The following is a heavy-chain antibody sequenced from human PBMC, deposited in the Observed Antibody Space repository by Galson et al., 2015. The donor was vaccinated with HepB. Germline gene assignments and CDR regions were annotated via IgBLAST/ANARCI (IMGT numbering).Heavy chain of an antibody. V-gene: IGHV3-53*01. CDR3: ARDRAVAGYAFDI. D-gene: IGHD6-19*01. J-gene: IGHJ3*02. CDR1: GFTVSSNY. CDR2: IYSGGST. Sequence: LRLSCAASGFTVSSNYMSWVRQAPGKGLEWVSVIYSGGSTYYADSVKGRFTISRDNSKNTLYLQMNSLRAEDTAVYYCARDRAVAGYAFDIWGQGTMVTVSS.